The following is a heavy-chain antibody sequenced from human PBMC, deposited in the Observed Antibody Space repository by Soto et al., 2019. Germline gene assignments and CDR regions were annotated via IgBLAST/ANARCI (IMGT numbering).Heavy chain of an antibody. CDR3: TRDSSRGYGMDV. D-gene: IGHD3-16*01. V-gene: IGHV3-48*02. Sequence: EVQLVESGGGLVKPGGSLRLSCAASGFTFSSYSMNWVRQAPGKGLEWVSYISSRSRATLYADSVKGRFTISRDNGKNSLYLQMNSLRDEDTAVYYCTRDSSRGYGMDVWGQGTTVTVSS. CDR1: GFTFSSYS. J-gene: IGHJ6*02. CDR2: ISSRSRAT.